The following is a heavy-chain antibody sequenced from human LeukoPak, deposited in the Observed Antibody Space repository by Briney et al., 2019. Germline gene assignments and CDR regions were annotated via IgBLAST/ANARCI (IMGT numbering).Heavy chain of an antibody. Sequence: KPGESLKISCKGSGYSFTSYWIGWVRQMSGKGLEWMGIIYPGDSDTRYSPSFQGQVTISADKSISTAYLQWSSLKASDTAMYYCANLAVAGNDAFDIWGQGTMVTVSS. CDR1: GYSFTSYW. CDR3: ANLAVAGNDAFDI. D-gene: IGHD6-19*01. CDR2: IYPGDSDT. J-gene: IGHJ3*02. V-gene: IGHV5-51*01.